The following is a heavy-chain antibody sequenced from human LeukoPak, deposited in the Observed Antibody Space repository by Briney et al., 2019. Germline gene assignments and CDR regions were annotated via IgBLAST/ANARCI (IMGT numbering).Heavy chain of an antibody. Sequence: ASVKVSCKASGYTFTSYGMNWVRQAPGQGLEWMGWINTNTGNPTYAQGFTGRFVFSLDTSVSTAYLQISSLKAEDTAVYYCAREGMQQLDPVGYLGYYYYMDVWGKGTTVTVSS. CDR2: INTNTGNP. D-gene: IGHD6-13*01. J-gene: IGHJ6*03. CDR1: GYTFTSYG. V-gene: IGHV7-4-1*02. CDR3: AREGMQQLDPVGYLGYYYYMDV.